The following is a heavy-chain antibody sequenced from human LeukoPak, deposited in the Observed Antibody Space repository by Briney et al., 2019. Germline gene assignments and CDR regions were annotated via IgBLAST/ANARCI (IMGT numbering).Heavy chain of an antibody. Sequence: GSLRLSCAASGFAPSSYRMHLVRQIPGKGLVWVSRINSDGSTTGYADSVKGRFTISRDNAKNTLYLQMNSLRAEDTAVYYCARRDVLEIWGQGTLVTVSS. CDR1: GFAPSSYR. V-gene: IGHV3-74*01. CDR2: INSDGSTT. CDR3: ARRDVLEI. J-gene: IGHJ3*02.